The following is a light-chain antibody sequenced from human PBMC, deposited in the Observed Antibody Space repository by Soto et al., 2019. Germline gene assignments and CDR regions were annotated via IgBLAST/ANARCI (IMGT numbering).Light chain of an antibody. J-gene: IGLJ3*02. CDR3: ISYTSRGPNWV. V-gene: IGLV2-14*01. CDR1: NSDVGGYNY. Sequence: QSALTQPASVSGSPGQSITISCTGTNSDVGGYNYVSWYQQHPGKAPKLMIYGVSNRPSGVSHRFFGSKSDNTASLTIFGLQAEDEADYYCISYTSRGPNWVFGGGTKLTVL. CDR2: GVS.